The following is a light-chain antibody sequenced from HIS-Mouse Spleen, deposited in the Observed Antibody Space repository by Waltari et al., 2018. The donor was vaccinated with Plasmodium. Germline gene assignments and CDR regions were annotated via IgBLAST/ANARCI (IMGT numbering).Light chain of an antibody. CDR2: SNN. V-gene: IGLV1-44*01. J-gene: IGLJ3*02. CDR3: AAWDDSLNGWV. Sequence: QSVLTQPPSASGTPGQRVTISCSGSSSHIGSNTVNWYQQLPGTAPKLLIYSNNPRPAGGPDRFSGSKSGTSASLAISGLQSEDEADYYCAAWDDSLNGWVFGGGTKLTVL. CDR1: SSHIGSNT.